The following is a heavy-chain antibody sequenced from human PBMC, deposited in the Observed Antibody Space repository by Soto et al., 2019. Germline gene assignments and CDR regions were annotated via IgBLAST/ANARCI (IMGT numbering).Heavy chain of an antibody. Sequence: GGSLRLSCEASGFTFSRYGMHWVRQAPGMGLEWVAVISWDGLAQYYGDSVKGRFTISRDNSQSTLYLQMNSLRAEDTAIYYCAKETIQVGGPNYFDYWGQGVLVTVSS. CDR3: AKETIQVGGPNYFDY. V-gene: IGHV3-30*18. CDR2: ISWDGLAQ. D-gene: IGHD1-1*01. CDR1: GFTFSRYG. J-gene: IGHJ4*02.